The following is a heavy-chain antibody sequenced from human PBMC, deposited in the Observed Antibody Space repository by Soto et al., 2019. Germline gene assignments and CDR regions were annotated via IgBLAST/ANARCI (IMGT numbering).Heavy chain of an antibody. CDR1: GFTFSSYA. CDR3: AKGWLYGAGMGV. Sequence: EVQLLESGGGLVQPGGSLRLSCAASGFTFSSYAMSWVRQAPGKGLEWVSSTSGSGGDVYHAGSVKGRFTISRDNSKNTLYVQMNRLRAEDTGIYYCAKGWLYGAGMGVWGQGTTVNVSS. V-gene: IGHV3-23*01. D-gene: IGHD3-22*01. CDR2: TSGSGGDV. J-gene: IGHJ6*02.